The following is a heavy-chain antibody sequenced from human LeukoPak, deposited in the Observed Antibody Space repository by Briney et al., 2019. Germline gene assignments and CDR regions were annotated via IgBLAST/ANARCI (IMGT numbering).Heavy chain of an antibody. CDR1: GFTFSSYG. D-gene: IGHD5-24*01. CDR3: AKMMATTHDAFDI. V-gene: IGHV3-30*02. Sequence: GGSLRLSCAASGFTFSSYGMHWVRQAPGKGLEWVAVIWYGGSNKYYTDSVKGRFTISRDNSRNTLYLQMNSLRAEDTAVYYCAKMMATTHDAFDIWGQGTMVTVSS. J-gene: IGHJ3*02. CDR2: IWYGGSNK.